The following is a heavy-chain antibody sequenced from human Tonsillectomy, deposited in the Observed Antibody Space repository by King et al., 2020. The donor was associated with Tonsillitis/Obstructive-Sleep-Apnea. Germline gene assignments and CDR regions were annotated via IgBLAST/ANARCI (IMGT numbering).Heavy chain of an antibody. J-gene: IGHJ6*03. CDR3: AVGTNYYYYYMDV. V-gene: IGHV4-34*01. CDR1: GGSFSGYY. CDR2: INHSGST. D-gene: IGHD1-26*01. Sequence: VQLQQWGAGLLKPSETLSLTCAVYGGSFSGYYWSWIRQSPGKGLEWIGEINHSGSTNYNPSLKSRVTISVDTSNNQVSLKLSSVTAADTAVYYCAVGTNYYYYYMDVWGQGTPVTVSS.